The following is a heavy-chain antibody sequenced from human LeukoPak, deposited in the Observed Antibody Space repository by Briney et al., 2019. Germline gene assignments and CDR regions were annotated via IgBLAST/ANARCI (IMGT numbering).Heavy chain of an antibody. V-gene: IGHV3-53*01. D-gene: IGHD2-21*02. Sequence: PGGSLRLSCAASGFTVSSNYMSWVRQAPGKGLEWVSVIYSGGSTYYADSVKGRFTISRDNSKNTLYLQMNSLRAEDTAAYYCAMTYCGGDCRWLLYDYYYGMDVWGQGTTVTVSS. CDR1: GFTVSSNY. CDR3: AMTYCGGDCRWLLYDYYYGMDV. J-gene: IGHJ6*02. CDR2: IYSGGST.